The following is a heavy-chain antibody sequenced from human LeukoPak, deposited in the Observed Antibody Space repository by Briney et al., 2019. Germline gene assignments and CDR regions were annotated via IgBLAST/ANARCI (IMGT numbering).Heavy chain of an antibody. Sequence: GGSLRLSCAASGFTFSSYAMSWVRQAPGKGLEWVSAISGSGGSTYYADSVKGRFTISRDNSKNTLYLQMNSLSAEDTAVYYCANLYDWNYADYWGQGTLVTVSS. CDR2: ISGSGGST. CDR1: GFTFSSYA. J-gene: IGHJ4*02. V-gene: IGHV3-23*01. D-gene: IGHD1-7*01. CDR3: ANLYDWNYADY.